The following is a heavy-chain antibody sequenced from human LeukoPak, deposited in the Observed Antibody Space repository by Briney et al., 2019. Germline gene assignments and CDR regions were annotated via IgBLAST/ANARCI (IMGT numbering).Heavy chain of an antibody. CDR3: ARGLGDIAAAGSVHCDY. CDR1: GGSISSGGYY. Sequence: PSQTLSLTCTVSGGSISSGGYYWSWIRQHPGKGLEWIGYIYYSGSTYYNPSLKSRVTISVDTSKNQFSLKLSSVTAADTAVYYCARGLGDIAAAGSVHCDYWGQGTLVTVSS. CDR2: IYYSGST. J-gene: IGHJ4*02. V-gene: IGHV4-31*03. D-gene: IGHD6-13*01.